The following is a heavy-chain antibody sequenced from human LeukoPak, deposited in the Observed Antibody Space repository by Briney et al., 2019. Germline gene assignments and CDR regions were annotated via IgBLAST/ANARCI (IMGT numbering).Heavy chain of an antibody. V-gene: IGHV3-23*01. CDR1: GFTFSSYW. Sequence: GGSLRLSCAASGFTFSSYWMNWFRQAPGRGLEWVSAIDGSGGRPYYADSVKGRFTISRDNSKNTLYLQMHSLRAEDTAIYYCAKDRRLPWDYFDSWGQGVQVTVSS. CDR3: AKDRRLPWDYFDS. CDR2: IDGSGGRP. D-gene: IGHD5-12*01. J-gene: IGHJ4*02.